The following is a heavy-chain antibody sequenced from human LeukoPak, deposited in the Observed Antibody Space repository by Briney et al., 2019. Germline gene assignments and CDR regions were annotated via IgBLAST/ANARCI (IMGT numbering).Heavy chain of an antibody. CDR3: ARGHKAAAGTFDAFDI. CDR1: GGSFSGCY. Sequence: PPETLSLTCAVYGGSFSGCYWSWIRQPPGKGLEWIGEINHSGSTNYNPSLKSRVTISVDTSKNQFSLKLSSVTAADTAVYYCARGHKAAAGTFDAFDIWGQGTMVTVSS. CDR2: INHSGST. J-gene: IGHJ3*02. V-gene: IGHV4-34*01. D-gene: IGHD6-13*01.